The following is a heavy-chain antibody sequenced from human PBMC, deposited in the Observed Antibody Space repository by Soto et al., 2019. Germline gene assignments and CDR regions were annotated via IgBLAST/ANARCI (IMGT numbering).Heavy chain of an antibody. CDR1: GGSISSSSYY. CDR2: IYYSGST. J-gene: IGHJ4*02. D-gene: IGHD2-8*01. CDR3: ATQYCTNGVCPTSVVDY. V-gene: IGHV4-39*01. Sequence: SETLSLTCTVSGGSISSSSYYWGWIRQPPGKGLEWIGSIYYSGSTYYNPSLKSRVTISVDTSKNQFSLKLSSVTAADTAVYYCATQYCTNGVCPTSVVDYWGQGTLVTVSS.